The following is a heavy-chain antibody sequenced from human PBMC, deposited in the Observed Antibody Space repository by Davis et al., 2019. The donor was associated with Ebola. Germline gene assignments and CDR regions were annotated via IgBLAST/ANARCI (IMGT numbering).Heavy chain of an antibody. Sequence: GGSLRLSCAASGFNFNFYEMNWVRQAPGKGLEWVSYISVSSTMIYYADSVKGRFTISRDNARNSLHLQMNSLRVEDTAVYYCARMDCSGGLCYGNWRDYYSYGMDVWGPGTTVTVSS. CDR1: GFNFNFYE. CDR2: ISVSSTMI. J-gene: IGHJ6*02. CDR3: ARMDCSGGLCYGNWRDYYSYGMDV. V-gene: IGHV3-48*03. D-gene: IGHD2-15*01.